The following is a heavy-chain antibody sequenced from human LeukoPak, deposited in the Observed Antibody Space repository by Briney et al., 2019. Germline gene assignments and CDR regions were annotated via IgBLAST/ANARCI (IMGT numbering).Heavy chain of an antibody. J-gene: IGHJ5*02. D-gene: IGHD2-2*01. CDR3: ARDVPASNWFDP. Sequence: GGSLRLSCAASGFTFSSYAMSWVRQAPGKGLEWVSAISGSGGNTYYADSVKGRFTISRDNSKNTLYLQMNSLRADDTAVYYCARDVPASNWFDPWGQGTLVTVSS. CDR1: GFTFSSYA. CDR2: ISGSGGNT. V-gene: IGHV3-23*01.